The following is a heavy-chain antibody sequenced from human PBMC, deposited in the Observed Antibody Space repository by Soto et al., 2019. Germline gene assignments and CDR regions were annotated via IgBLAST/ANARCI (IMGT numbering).Heavy chain of an antibody. CDR2: IYHSGST. CDR3: ARGGYSSSWSQFYYFDY. V-gene: IGHV4-4*02. D-gene: IGHD6-13*01. J-gene: IGHJ4*02. Sequence: SETLSLTCAVSGGSISSSNWWSWVRQPPGKGLEWIGEIYHSGSTNYNPSLKSRVTISVDKSKNQFSLKLSSVTAADTAVYYCARGGYSSSWSQFYYFDYWGQGTLVTVSS. CDR1: GGSISSSNW.